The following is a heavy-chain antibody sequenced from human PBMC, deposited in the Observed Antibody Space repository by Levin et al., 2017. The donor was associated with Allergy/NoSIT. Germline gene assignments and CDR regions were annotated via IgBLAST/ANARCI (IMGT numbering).Heavy chain of an antibody. D-gene: IGHD3-10*01. Sequence: GGSLRLSCATSGFTFSHYWMHWVRQVPGKGLVWVSRINSDGSSTSYADSVKGRFTIFRDNAKNTLYLEMNSLRAEDTAVYYCARAPVLLYFWEVSGAFDIWGQGTTVTVSS. CDR2: INSDGSST. J-gene: IGHJ3*02. CDR3: ARAPVLLYFWEVSGAFDI. CDR1: GFTFSHYW. V-gene: IGHV3-74*01.